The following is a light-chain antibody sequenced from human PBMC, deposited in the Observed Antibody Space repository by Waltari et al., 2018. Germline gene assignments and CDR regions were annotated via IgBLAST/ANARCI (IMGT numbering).Light chain of an antibody. J-gene: IGLJ1*01. Sequence: QSPLTQPASVSGSPGQSITISCTGPSSDIGFYTLFSWYQQYPGKAPKVMIYEVTKRPSGVSNRFSGSKSGNTASLTISGLQAEDEADYYCFSYAGTSSGVFGTGTKVTVL. V-gene: IGLV2-23*02. CDR1: SSDIGFYTL. CDR2: EVT. CDR3: FSYAGTSSGV.